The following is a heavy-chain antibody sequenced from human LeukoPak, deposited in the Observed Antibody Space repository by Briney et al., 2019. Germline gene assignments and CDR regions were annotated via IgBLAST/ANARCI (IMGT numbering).Heavy chain of an antibody. V-gene: IGHV3-21*04. Sequence: GGSLRLSCAASGFTFSSYSMNWVRQAPGKGLEWVSSISSSSSYIYYADSVKGRFTISRDNAKNSLYLQMNSLRAEDAAVYYCAKDPGVRFLEWYLDYWGQGTLVTVSS. J-gene: IGHJ4*02. CDR3: AKDPGVRFLEWYLDY. CDR2: ISSSSSYI. D-gene: IGHD3-3*01. CDR1: GFTFSSYS.